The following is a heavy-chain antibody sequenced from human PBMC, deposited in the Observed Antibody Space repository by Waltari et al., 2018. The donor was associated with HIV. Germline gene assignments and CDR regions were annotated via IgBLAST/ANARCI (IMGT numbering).Heavy chain of an antibody. CDR3: ARDLYSRNGDDY. V-gene: IGHV3-74*01. D-gene: IGHD6-13*01. Sequence: EVQLVESGGGLVQPGGSLRISCAASGFTFCTYWMHWVRQAPGKGLVWVSRINSDGSSTNYAGSVKGRFTVSRDNAKNTLYLQMNSLRAEDTAVYYCARDLYSRNGDDYWGQGILVTVSS. CDR1: GFTFCTYW. CDR2: INSDGSST. J-gene: IGHJ4*02.